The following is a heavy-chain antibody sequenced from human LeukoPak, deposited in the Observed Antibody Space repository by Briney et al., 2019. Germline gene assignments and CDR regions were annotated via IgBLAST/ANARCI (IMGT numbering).Heavy chain of an antibody. CDR2: IIGDGSVT. Sequence: GGSLRLSRAASGFTFSGSWMHWVRQTPGKGLVWVSRIIGDGSVTSYADSVKGRFTISRGNAKNTVYLQMNSLRDEDTAVYYCARFVMVTAGDYWGQGTLVTVSS. CDR3: ARFVMVTAGDY. CDR1: GFTFSGSW. D-gene: IGHD2-21*02. J-gene: IGHJ4*02. V-gene: IGHV3-74*01.